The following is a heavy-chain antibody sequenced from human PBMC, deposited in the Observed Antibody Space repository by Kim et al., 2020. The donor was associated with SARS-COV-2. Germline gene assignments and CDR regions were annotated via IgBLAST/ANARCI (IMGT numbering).Heavy chain of an antibody. CDR2: IKSKTDGGTT. J-gene: IGHJ4*02. V-gene: IGHV3-15*01. D-gene: IGHD1-26*01. CDR3: TTRTSGSYRLIDY. CDR1: GFTFSNAW. Sequence: GGSLRLSCAASGFTFSNAWMSWVRQAPGKGLEWVGRIKSKTDGGTTDYAAPVKGRFTISRDDSKNTLYLQMNSLKTEDTAVYYCTTRTSGSYRLIDYWGQGTLVTVSS.